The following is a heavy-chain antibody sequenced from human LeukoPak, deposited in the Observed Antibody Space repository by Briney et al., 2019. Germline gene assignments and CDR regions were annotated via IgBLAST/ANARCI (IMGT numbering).Heavy chain of an antibody. CDR3: ARGDPHADL. CDR1: GFTFNNYW. CDR2: INTDGSST. V-gene: IGHV3-74*03. Sequence: GGSLRLSCAASGFTFNNYWMHWVRQAPGKGLVWVSGINTDGSSTTYADSVKGRFTISRDNARTSLYLQMNSLRVEDTGVYYCARGDPHADLWGQGTLVTVSS. J-gene: IGHJ5*02.